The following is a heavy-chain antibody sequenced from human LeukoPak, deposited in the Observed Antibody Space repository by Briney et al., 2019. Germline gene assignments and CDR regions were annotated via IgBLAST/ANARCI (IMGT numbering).Heavy chain of an antibody. CDR3: ARMISSDWYYDY. Sequence: SETLSLTCTVSGGSISSGGYYWSWIRQHPGKGLEWIGYIYYSGSTYYNPSLKSRVTISVDTSKNQFSLKLSSVTAADTAVYYCARMISSDWYYDYWGQGTLVTVSS. V-gene: IGHV4-31*03. CDR1: GGSISSGGYY. D-gene: IGHD6-19*01. J-gene: IGHJ4*02. CDR2: IYYSGST.